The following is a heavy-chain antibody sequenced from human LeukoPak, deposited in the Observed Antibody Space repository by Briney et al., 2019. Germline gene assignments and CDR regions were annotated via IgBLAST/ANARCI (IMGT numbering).Heavy chain of an antibody. V-gene: IGHV3-9*01. Sequence: GRSLRLSCAASGFSFDDYAMHWVRQTPGKGLEWVSGISWNSDTIGYADSVKGRFTISRDNAKNSLYLQMNSLRGEDTALYYCAKGISGTYLAALDYWGQGTLVTVSS. D-gene: IGHD1-26*01. CDR1: GFSFDDYA. J-gene: IGHJ4*02. CDR2: ISWNSDTI. CDR3: AKGISGTYLAALDY.